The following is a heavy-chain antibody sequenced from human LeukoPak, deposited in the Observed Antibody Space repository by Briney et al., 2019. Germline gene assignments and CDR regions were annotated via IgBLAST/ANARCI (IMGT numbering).Heavy chain of an antibody. V-gene: IGHV4-39*07. D-gene: IGHD2-21*01. Sequence: SETLSLTCTVSGGSISSSSYYWGWIRQPPGKGLEWIGSIYYSGSTNYNPSLKSRVTISVDTSKNQFSLKLSSVTAADTAVYYCARVSIIASSHYYYGMDVWGQGTTVTVSS. CDR1: GGSISSSSYY. J-gene: IGHJ6*02. CDR3: ARVSIIASSHYYYGMDV. CDR2: IYYSGST.